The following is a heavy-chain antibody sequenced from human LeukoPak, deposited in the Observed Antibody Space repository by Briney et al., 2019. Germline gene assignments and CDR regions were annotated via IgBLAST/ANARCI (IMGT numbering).Heavy chain of an antibody. CDR2: ISGSGFT. V-gene: IGHV3-23*01. J-gene: IGHJ4*02. Sequence: GGSLRLSCAASGFTFTNYAMGWVRQAPGKGLEWVSDISGSGFTSYADSVKGRSTIFRDNSKNTLYLQMNRLRDEDAALYYCAKYRDYHFDFWGQGTLVTVSS. CDR1: GFTFTNYA. CDR3: AKYRDYHFDF. D-gene: IGHD4-17*01.